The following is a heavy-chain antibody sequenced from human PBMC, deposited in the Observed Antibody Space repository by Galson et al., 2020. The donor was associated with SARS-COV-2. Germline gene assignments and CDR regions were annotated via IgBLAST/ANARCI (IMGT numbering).Heavy chain of an antibody. Sequence: SETLSLTCAVSGYSISSGYYWGWIRQPPGKRLEWIGSIYLSGRTYYNPSLKSRVTISVDTSKNQFSLKLSSVTAADTAVYYCARLGAHYVWGSYRYFDYWGQGTLVTVSS. J-gene: IGHJ4*02. CDR3: ARLGAHYVWGSYRYFDY. V-gene: IGHV4-38-2*01. D-gene: IGHD3-16*02. CDR2: IYLSGRT. CDR1: GYSISSGYY.